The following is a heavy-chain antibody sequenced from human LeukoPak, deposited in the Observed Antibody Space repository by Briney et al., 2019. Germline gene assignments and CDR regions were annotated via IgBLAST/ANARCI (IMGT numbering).Heavy chain of an antibody. V-gene: IGHV1-46*01. CDR1: GYTFTSYY. CDR2: INPSGGST. D-gene: IGHD3-10*01. Sequence: ASVTVSFKASGYTFTSYYMHWVRQAPGQGLEWVGIINPSGGSTSYAQKFQGRVTMTRDTSTSTVYMELSSLRSEDTAVYYCARDSDYYGSGSYYSWFDPWGQGTLVTVSS. CDR3: ARDSDYYGSGSYYSWFDP. J-gene: IGHJ5*02.